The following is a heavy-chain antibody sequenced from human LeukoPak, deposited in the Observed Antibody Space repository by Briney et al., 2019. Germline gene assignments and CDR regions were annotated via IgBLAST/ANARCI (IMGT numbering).Heavy chain of an antibody. CDR1: GFVFSSYW. Sequence: GGSLRLSCAASGFVFSSYWMHWVRQAPGKGLEWISGISGSGASTYYADSVKGRFTISRDDSRNTLYLQMNSLRGDDTAVYYCAKDVGKWESLHFFDYWGQGTLVTVSS. V-gene: IGHV3-23*01. J-gene: IGHJ4*02. CDR2: ISGSGAST. D-gene: IGHD1-26*01. CDR3: AKDVGKWESLHFFDY.